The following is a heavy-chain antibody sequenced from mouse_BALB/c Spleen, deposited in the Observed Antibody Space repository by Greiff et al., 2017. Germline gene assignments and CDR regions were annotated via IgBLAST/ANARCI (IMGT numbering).Heavy chain of an antibody. D-gene: IGHD2-4*01. V-gene: IGHV1-14*01. J-gene: IGHJ3*01. Sequence: EVQLQQSGPELVKPGASVKMSCKASGYTFTSYVMHWVKQKPGQGLEWIGYINPYNDGTKYNEKFKGKATLTSDKSSSTAYMELSSLTSEDSAVYYCARFKDYAWFAYWGQGTLVTVSA. CDR3: ARFKDYAWFAY. CDR1: GYTFTSYV. CDR2: INPYNDGT.